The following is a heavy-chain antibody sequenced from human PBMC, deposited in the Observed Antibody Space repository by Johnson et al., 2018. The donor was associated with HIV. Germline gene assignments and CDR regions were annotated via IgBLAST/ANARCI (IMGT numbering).Heavy chain of an antibody. CDR3: GRDFFCSSSCGAFDI. CDR2: IKQDGSEK. V-gene: IGHV3-7*01. Sequence: VKLVESGGGLVQPGGSLRLSCAASGFTFSSYWMSWVRQAPGKGLEWVANIKQDGSEKYYVDSVKGRFTISRDNAKNSLYLQMNSLRAEDTAVYYCGRDFFCSSSCGAFDIWGQGTMVTVSS. CDR1: GFTFSSYW. D-gene: IGHD6-13*01. J-gene: IGHJ3*02.